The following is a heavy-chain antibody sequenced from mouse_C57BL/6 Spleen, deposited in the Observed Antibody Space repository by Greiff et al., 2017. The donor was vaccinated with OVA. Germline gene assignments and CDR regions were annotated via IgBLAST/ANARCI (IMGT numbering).Heavy chain of an antibody. D-gene: IGHD1-1*01. CDR1: GYTFTSYW. Sequence: QVQLQQPGAELVRPGSSVKLSCKASGYTFTSYWMHWVKQRPIQGLEWIGNIDPSDSETHYTQKFKDKATLTVDKSSSTAYMQLSSLTSEDSAVYYCARFYYGSSADFAYWGQGTILTVSS. J-gene: IGHJ2*01. CDR3: ARFYYGSSADFAY. CDR2: IDPSDSET. V-gene: IGHV1-52*01.